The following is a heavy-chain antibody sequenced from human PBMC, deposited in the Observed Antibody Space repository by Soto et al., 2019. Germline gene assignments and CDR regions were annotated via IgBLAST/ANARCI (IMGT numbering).Heavy chain of an antibody. CDR1: GGTFSSYR. J-gene: IGHJ4*02. D-gene: IGHD6-13*01. V-gene: IGHV1-69*13. CDR2: IVPIYRTA. Sequence: SVKVSCKASGGTFSSYRINRVRQAPGQGLEWVGGIVPIYRTADYAQKFQGRVTITADESARTAYLEVRSLKSQDTAVYYCARDSGAKLSSSWGQGTLVTVSS. CDR3: ARDSGAKLSSS.